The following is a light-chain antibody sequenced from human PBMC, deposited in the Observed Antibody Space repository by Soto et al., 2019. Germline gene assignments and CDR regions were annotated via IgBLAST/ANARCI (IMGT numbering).Light chain of an antibody. J-gene: IGKJ1*01. CDR2: GAS. Sequence: EIVLTQSPGNLSLSPGERATLSCRASQSVSSSYLAWYQQKPGQAPRLLIYGASSRATGIPDRFSGSASGTEFTLTISRLDPEDFAVYYCKQYGRSAPTTFGQGPKVEI. CDR3: KQYGRSAPTT. CDR1: QSVSSSY. V-gene: IGKV3-20*01.